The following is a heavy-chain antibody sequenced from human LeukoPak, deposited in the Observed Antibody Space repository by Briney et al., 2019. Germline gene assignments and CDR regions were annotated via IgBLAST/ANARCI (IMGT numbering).Heavy chain of an antibody. CDR1: GFTFSDYS. J-gene: IGHJ4*02. CDR3: ARDRANIVVVSASEY. CDR2: ITSSGTYI. V-gene: IGHV3-21*01. D-gene: IGHD2-21*01. Sequence: GGSLRLSCAASGFTFSDYSMNWVRQAPGKGLEWVSSITSSGTYIYYTDSVKGRFTISRDNAKNSLYLQMNSLRAEDTAVYYCARDRANIVVVSASEYWGQGTLVTVSS.